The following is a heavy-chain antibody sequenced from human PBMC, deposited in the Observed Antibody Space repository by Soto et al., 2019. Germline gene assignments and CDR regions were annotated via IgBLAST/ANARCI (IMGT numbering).Heavy chain of an antibody. V-gene: IGHV1-18*01. CDR2: ISAYNGNT. CDR1: GYTFTSYG. Sequence: SVQVSCNASGYTFTSYGISWVRQAPGQGLECMGWISAYNGNTNYAQKLQGRVTMTTDTSTSTAYMELRSLRSDDTAVYYCARDIYYDSSGSLDYWGQGTLVTVSS. CDR3: ARDIYYDSSGSLDY. J-gene: IGHJ4*02. D-gene: IGHD3-22*01.